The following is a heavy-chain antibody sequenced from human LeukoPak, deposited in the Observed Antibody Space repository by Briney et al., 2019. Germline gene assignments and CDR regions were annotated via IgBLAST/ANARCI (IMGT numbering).Heavy chain of an antibody. CDR1: GGSISSSRYY. D-gene: IGHD3-10*01. CDR3: AREGPGGSGTYYSAFDI. J-gene: IGHJ3*02. V-gene: IGHV4-39*07. CDR2: IYYSGST. Sequence: SETLSLTCTVSGGSISSSRYYWGWIRQPPGTGLEWIGSIYYSGSTYYNPSLKNRVTISVDTSKNPFSLKLSSVTAADTAVYYCAREGPGGSGTYYSAFDIWGQGTMVTVSS.